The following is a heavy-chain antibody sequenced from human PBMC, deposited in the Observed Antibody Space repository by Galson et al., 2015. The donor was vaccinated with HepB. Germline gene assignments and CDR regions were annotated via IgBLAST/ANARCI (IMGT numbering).Heavy chain of an antibody. CDR3: AREIITMIVSSAFDV. Sequence: SVKVSCKASGDTSSTFTINWVRQAPGHGLEWMGRIIPVLGIAGYAQQFQGRVTITADKSTSTAYMELSSLRSEDTAVYYCAREIITMIVSSAFDVWGQGTLVTVSS. CDR1: GDTSSTFT. J-gene: IGHJ3*01. CDR2: IIPVLGIA. V-gene: IGHV1-69*04. D-gene: IGHD3-22*01.